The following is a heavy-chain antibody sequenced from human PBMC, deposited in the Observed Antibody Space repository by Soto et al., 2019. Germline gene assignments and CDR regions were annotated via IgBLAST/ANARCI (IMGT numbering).Heavy chain of an antibody. D-gene: IGHD4-17*01. J-gene: IGHJ2*01. CDR2: ISWNSGSI. CDR1: GFTFDDYA. CDR3: AKYLVNGDDARYCEL. Sequence: DVQLVESGGGLVQPGRSLRLSCAASGFTFDDYAMHWVRQAPGKGLEWVSGISWNSGSIGYADSVKGRFTISRDNAKNSLYLQMNSLRAEDTALYSCAKYLVNGDDARYCELLGRGTLVAVSS. V-gene: IGHV3-9*01.